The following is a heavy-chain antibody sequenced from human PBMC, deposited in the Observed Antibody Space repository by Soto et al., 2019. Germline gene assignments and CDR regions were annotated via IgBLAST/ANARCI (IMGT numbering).Heavy chain of an antibody. D-gene: IGHD2-15*01. CDR1: GGSISGYY. Sequence: SETLSLTCTVSGGSISGYYWSWIRQPPGKGLEWIGYIYYYSGSTNYNPSLKSRVTVSVDTSKNQFSLKLSSVTAADTAVYYCSRQCSGGGCYGGFDYWGQGTLVTVS. CDR3: SRQCSGGGCYGGFDY. V-gene: IGHV4-59*08. CDR2: IYYYSGST. J-gene: IGHJ4*02.